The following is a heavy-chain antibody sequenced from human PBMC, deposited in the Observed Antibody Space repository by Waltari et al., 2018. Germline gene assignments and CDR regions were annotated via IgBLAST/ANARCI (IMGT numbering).Heavy chain of an antibody. J-gene: IGHJ6*02. V-gene: IGHV3-7*03. CDR1: CFTFRNPW. CDR2: IKPDGSER. Sequence: ELKLVESGGGWVQPEGSLRLSCSASCFTFRNPWMVWVGQVPGKGLEGVANIKPDGSERYSVDSVKGRFTISRDNAKNSVYLQMNSLRAEDTVVYYCSRSLDAWGQGTTVTVSS. CDR3: SRSLDA.